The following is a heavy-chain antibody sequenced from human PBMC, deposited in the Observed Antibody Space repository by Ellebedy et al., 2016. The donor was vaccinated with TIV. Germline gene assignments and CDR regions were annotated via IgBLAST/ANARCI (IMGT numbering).Heavy chain of an antibody. CDR3: VITGTSGWLRGY. V-gene: IGHV3-53*01. Sequence: GGSLRLXXAGSKLAATANYLRRVPQAPGKGLECVALFYSGGSTYFADSVKGRFTVSRDNYKNTLYVQMNSLRVDDTAVYYCVITGTSGWLRGYWGQGTLVTVSS. CDR1: KLAATANY. CDR2: FYSGGST. J-gene: IGHJ4*02. D-gene: IGHD6-19*01.